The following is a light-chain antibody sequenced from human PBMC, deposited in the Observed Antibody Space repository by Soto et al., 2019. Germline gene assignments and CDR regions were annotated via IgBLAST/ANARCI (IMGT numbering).Light chain of an antibody. Sequence: DIQMTQSPSTLSAYVGDRVTITCRASQSISSWLAWYQQKPGKAPKLLIYKASSLESGVPSRFSGSGSGTEFTLTISSLQPDDFATYYCQQYNSYPVGFGQGTKVEIK. J-gene: IGKJ1*01. V-gene: IGKV1-5*03. CDR2: KAS. CDR3: QQYNSYPVG. CDR1: QSISSW.